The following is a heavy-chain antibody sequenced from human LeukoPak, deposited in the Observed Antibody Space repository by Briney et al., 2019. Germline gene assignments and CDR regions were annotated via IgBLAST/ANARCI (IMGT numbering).Heavy chain of an antibody. CDR3: ARQVGATTVDY. J-gene: IGHJ4*02. CDR1: GGSISSGDYY. Sequence: SETLSLTCTVSGGSISSGDYYWSWIRQPPGKGLEWIGYIYYSGSTYYNPSLKSRVTISVDTSKNQFSLKLSSVTAADTAVYYCARQVGATTVDYWGQGTLVTVSS. V-gene: IGHV4-30-4*01. CDR2: IYYSGST. D-gene: IGHD1-26*01.